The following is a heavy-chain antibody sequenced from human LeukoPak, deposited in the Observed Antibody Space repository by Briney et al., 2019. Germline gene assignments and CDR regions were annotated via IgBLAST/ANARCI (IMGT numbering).Heavy chain of an antibody. CDR1: GFTFSSYS. Sequence: GGSLRLSCKASGFTFSSYSMNWVRQAPGKGLEWVSYISSSGRTKYYADSVKGRFTISRDNAKNTLYLQMSNLRAEDTAVYYCARARAGSTSITEFDPWGQGTLVTVSS. V-gene: IGHV3-48*01. J-gene: IGHJ5*02. CDR3: ARARAGSTSITEFDP. CDR2: ISSSGRTK. D-gene: IGHD6-13*01.